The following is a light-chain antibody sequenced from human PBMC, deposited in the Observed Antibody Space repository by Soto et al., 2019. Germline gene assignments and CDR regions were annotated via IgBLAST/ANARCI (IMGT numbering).Light chain of an antibody. Sequence: DIQXTXSPSTLXXXXXXXXXXXXXASXXXSSWLAWYQQKPGKAPKLLIYDASSLDSGVPSRFCGSGSGTEFTLTISSLQPDDFATYYCQQYNSYPWTFGQGTKVEIK. CDR2: DAS. V-gene: IGKV1-5*01. CDR3: QQYNSYPWT. J-gene: IGKJ1*01. CDR1: XXXSSW.